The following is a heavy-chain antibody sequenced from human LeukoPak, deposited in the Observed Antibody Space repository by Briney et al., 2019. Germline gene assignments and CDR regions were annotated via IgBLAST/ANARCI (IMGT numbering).Heavy chain of an antibody. J-gene: IGHJ4*02. D-gene: IGHD6-19*01. CDR1: GFTFSSYA. CDR2: IRYDGSNK. CDR3: AKIVAGNFGYFDY. Sequence: GGSLRLSCAASGFTFSSYAMHWVRQAPGKGLEWVAFIRYDGSNKYYADSVKGRFTISRDNSKNTLYLQMNSLRAEDTAVYYCAKIVAGNFGYFDYWGQGTLVTVSS. V-gene: IGHV3-30*02.